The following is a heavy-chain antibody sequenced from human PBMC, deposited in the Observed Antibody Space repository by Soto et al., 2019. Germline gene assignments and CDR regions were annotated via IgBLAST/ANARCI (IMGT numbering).Heavy chain of an antibody. D-gene: IGHD5-12*01. CDR3: AKGLREMATPYYYYYGMDV. CDR2: ISYDGSNK. Sequence: GGSLRLSCAASGFTFSSYGMHWVRQAPGKGLEWVAVISYDGSNKYYADSVKGRFTISRDNSKNTLYLQMNSLRAEDTAVYYCAKGLREMATPYYYYYGMDVWGQGTTVTVSS. CDR1: GFTFSSYG. V-gene: IGHV3-30*18. J-gene: IGHJ6*02.